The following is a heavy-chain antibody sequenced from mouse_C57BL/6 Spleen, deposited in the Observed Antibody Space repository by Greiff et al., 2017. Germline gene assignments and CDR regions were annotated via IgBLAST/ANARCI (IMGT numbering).Heavy chain of an antibody. CDR3: ARSYEGYWGYWYFDV. Sequence: VQLQQPGTELVKPGASVKLSCKASGYTFTSYWMHWVKQRPGQGLEWIGNINPSNGGTNYNEKFKSKATLTVDKSSSTAYLQLSSLTSEDAAVYYCARSYEGYWGYWYFDVWGTGTTVTVSS. D-gene: IGHD2-3*01. CDR1: GYTFTSYW. CDR2: INPSNGGT. J-gene: IGHJ1*03. V-gene: IGHV1-53*01.